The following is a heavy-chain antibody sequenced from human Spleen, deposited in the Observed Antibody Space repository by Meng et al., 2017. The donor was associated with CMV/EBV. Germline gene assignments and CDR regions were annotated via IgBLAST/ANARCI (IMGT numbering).Heavy chain of an antibody. V-gene: IGHV3-23*01. CDR2: ISAGETT. D-gene: IGHD3-10*01. J-gene: IGHJ2*01. CDR1: GLTFSTYG. CDR3: AKSRGYWQFDL. Sequence: GSLKISCAASGLTFSTYGMSWVRQAPGKGLEWLSHISAGETTNYADSVKGRFTISRDNSKNTLYLQMNSLRAEDTAVYYCAKSRGYWQFDLWGRGTLVTVSS.